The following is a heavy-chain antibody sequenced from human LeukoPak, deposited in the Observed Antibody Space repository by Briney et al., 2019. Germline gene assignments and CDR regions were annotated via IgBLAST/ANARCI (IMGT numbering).Heavy chain of an antibody. Sequence: GGSLRLSCAASGFTFSTYGMHWVRQAPGKGLEWVAFTPYDGNSKYYTDSVKGRFTMSKDNMKSTLYLQMNSLGIEDTAVYYCSRAEGVDLYFDYWGEGTQVTVSS. CDR2: TPYDGNSK. CDR1: GFTFSTYG. D-gene: IGHD3-16*01. V-gene: IGHV3-30*02. J-gene: IGHJ4*02. CDR3: SRAEGVDLYFDY.